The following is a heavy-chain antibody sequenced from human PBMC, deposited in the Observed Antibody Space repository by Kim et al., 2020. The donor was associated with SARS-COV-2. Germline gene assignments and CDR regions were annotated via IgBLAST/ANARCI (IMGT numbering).Heavy chain of an antibody. D-gene: IGHD3-22*01. Sequence: PSLKRRVTISVDTSKNQFSLKLSSVTAADTAVYYCARDPPDYYDSSGLDYWGQGTLVTVSS. J-gene: IGHJ4*02. V-gene: IGHV4-34*01. CDR3: ARDPPDYYDSSGLDY.